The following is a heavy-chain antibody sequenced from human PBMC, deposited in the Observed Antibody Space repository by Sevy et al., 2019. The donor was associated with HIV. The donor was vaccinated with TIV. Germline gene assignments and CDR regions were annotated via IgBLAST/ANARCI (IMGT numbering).Heavy chain of an antibody. J-gene: IGHJ4*02. V-gene: IGHV1-24*01. CDR2: FDPEDGET. Sequence: ASVKVSCKVSGYILTELSMHWVRQAPGKGLEWMGGFDPEDGETIYAQKFQGRVTMTEDTSTDTAYMDLSSLRSEDTAVYYCATDSVLLKGRYYDSSGYYFYYWGQGTLVTVSS. CDR3: ATDSVLLKGRYYDSSGYYFYY. D-gene: IGHD3-22*01. CDR1: GYILTELS.